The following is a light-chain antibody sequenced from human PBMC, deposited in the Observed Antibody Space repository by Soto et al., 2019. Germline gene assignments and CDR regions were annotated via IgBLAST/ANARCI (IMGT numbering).Light chain of an antibody. CDR3: RSNAGSKRV. Sequence: QSALTQPPSASGSPGQSVTISCTGTSSDVGAYNYVSWYQQHPGKAPKLVIYEVSNRPSGVPDRFSGSKSGNTASLTVSGLQEEDEADYYCRSNAGSKRVFGTGTKVTVL. CDR1: SSDVGAYNY. V-gene: IGLV2-8*01. CDR2: EVS. J-gene: IGLJ1*01.